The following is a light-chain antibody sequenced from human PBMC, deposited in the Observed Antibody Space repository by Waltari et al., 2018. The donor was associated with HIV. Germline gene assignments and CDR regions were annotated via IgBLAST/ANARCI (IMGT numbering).Light chain of an antibody. CDR3: TSYTSSDTWV. CDR1: SSDVGNYNY. CDR2: DVN. V-gene: IGLV2-14*03. J-gene: IGLJ3*02. Sequence: QSALTQPASVSGSPGQSITISCTGTSSDVGNYNYVSWFRQPQAKAPTLILFDVNKRPSGVSSRFSGSKSGKTASLTISGLQPEDEGDYFCTSYTSSDTWVFGGGTKVTVL.